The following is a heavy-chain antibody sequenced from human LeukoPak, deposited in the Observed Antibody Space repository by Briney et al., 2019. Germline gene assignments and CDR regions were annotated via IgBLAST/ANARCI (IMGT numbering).Heavy chain of an antibody. Sequence: SETLSLTCAVYGGSFSGYYWSWIRQPPGKGLEWIGETNHSGSTNYNPSLKSRVTISVDTSKNQFSLKLSSVTAADTAVYYCARQGIAAPYYYYYYMDVWGKGTTVTVSS. V-gene: IGHV4-34*01. CDR1: GGSFSGYY. CDR3: ARQGIAAPYYYYYYMDV. D-gene: IGHD6-6*01. CDR2: TNHSGST. J-gene: IGHJ6*03.